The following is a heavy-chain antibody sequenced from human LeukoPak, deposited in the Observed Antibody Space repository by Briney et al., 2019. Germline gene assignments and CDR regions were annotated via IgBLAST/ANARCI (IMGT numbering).Heavy chain of an antibody. Sequence: GGSLRLSCAASGFTFSSYWMHWVRQAPGKGLMWVSLITTDGSSTTYADSVKGRFTISRDNAKNTLYLQMNSLRAEDTAVYYCARDCYSGSRDLDYWGQGTLVTVSS. CDR3: ARDCYSGSRDLDY. V-gene: IGHV3-74*01. CDR2: ITTDGSST. J-gene: IGHJ4*02. CDR1: GFTFSSYW. D-gene: IGHD3-22*01.